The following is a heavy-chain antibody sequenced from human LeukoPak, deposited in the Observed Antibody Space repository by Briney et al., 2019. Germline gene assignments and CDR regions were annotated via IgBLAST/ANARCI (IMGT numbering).Heavy chain of an antibody. D-gene: IGHD5-12*01. CDR3: ARRGYSGYDWDYYYYGMGV. Sequence: SVKVSCKASGGTFSSYAISWVRQAPGQGLEWMGRIIPILGIANYAQKFQGRVTITADKSTSTAYMELSSLRSEDTAVYYCARRGYSGYDWDYYYYGMGVWGQGTTVTVSS. CDR2: IIPILGIA. CDR1: GGTFSSYA. V-gene: IGHV1-69*04. J-gene: IGHJ6*02.